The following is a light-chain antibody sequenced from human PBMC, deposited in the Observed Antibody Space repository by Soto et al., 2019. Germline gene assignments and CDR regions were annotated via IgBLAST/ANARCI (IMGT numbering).Light chain of an antibody. V-gene: IGLV2-14*01. J-gene: IGLJ1*01. Sequence: QSVLTQPASVSESPGQSITVSCTGTSSDVGGYNYVSWYQQHPGKAPKLMIYDVSDRPSGVSNRFSGSKSGNTASLTISGLQAEDEADYYCSPYSSSSTLYVFGTGTKLTVL. CDR1: SSDVGGYNY. CDR2: DVS. CDR3: SPYSSSSTLYV.